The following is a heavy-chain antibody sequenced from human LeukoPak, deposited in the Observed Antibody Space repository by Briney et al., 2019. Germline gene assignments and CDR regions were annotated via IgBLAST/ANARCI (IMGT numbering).Heavy chain of an antibody. CDR3: ARGGIAAAGVQFDY. J-gene: IGHJ4*02. CDR2: IYSGGST. D-gene: IGHD6-13*01. V-gene: IGHV3-66*01. Sequence: GGSLRLSCAASGFTVSSNYMSWVRQAPGKGLEWVSVIYSGGSTYYADSVKGRFTISRDNSKNTLYLQMNSLRAEDTAVYYCARGGIAAAGVQFDYWGQGTLVTVSS. CDR1: GFTVSSNY.